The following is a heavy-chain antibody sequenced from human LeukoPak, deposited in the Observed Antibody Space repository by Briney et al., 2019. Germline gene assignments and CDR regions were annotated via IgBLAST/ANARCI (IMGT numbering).Heavy chain of an antibody. J-gene: IGHJ4*02. Sequence: GGSLRLSCAGSGFPFSSHGMNWVRQAPGKGLEWVSGISPGGPTYYADSVKGRFTISRDDSKNTLYLQMKNLRAEDTAVYYRAKDGAWLRFDDWGQGILVSVSS. CDR3: AKDGAWLRFDD. D-gene: IGHD5-12*01. CDR2: ISPGGPT. V-gene: IGHV3-23*01. CDR1: GFPFSSHG.